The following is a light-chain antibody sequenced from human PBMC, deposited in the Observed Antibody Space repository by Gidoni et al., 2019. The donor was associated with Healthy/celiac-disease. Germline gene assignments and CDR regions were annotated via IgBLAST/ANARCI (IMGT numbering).Light chain of an antibody. V-gene: IGLV2-14*03. CDR2: DVS. Sequence: QSALTQPASVSGSPGQSIPISCTGTSSDVGGYNYVSWYQQHPGKAPKLMIYDVSNRPSGVSNRFSGSKSGNTASLTISGLQAEDEADYYCSSYTSSSTLDFGTGTKVTVL. CDR1: SSDVGGYNY. J-gene: IGLJ1*01. CDR3: SSYTSSSTLD.